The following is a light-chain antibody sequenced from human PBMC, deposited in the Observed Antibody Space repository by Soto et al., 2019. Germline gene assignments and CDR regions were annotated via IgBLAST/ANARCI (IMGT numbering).Light chain of an antibody. V-gene: IGLV2-11*01. CDR3: CSYAGNKTVV. CDR2: DVS. Sequence: QSALTQPRSVSGSPGQSVTISCTGTSCDVGGYIYVSWYQQYPAKAPKVMIYDVSRRPSGVPDRFSGSKSGNTASLTISGLQAEDEAVYYCCSYAGNKTVVFGGGTKLTVL. J-gene: IGLJ3*02. CDR1: SCDVGGYIY.